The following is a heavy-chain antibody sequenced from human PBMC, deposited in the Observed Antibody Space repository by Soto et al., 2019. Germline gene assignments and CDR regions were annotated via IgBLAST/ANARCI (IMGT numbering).Heavy chain of an antibody. Sequence: QVQLVQSGAEVKKPGSSVKVSCKASGGTFSSYTISWVRQAPGQGLEWMGRIIPILGIANYAQKFQGRVTITADKSTSTAYMELSSLRSEDTAVYYCARGFYYGSGAKPHYYYYMDVWGKGTTVTVSS. CDR3: ARGFYYGSGAKPHYYYYMDV. CDR2: IIPILGIA. CDR1: GGTFSSYT. J-gene: IGHJ6*03. D-gene: IGHD3-10*01. V-gene: IGHV1-69*02.